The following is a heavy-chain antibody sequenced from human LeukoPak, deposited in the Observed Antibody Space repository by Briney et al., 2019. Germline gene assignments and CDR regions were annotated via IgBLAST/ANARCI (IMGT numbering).Heavy chain of an antibody. V-gene: IGHV3-23*01. CDR1: GFTVSSYA. J-gene: IGHJ6*03. Sequence: GGSLRLSCAASGFTVSSYAMSWVRQAPGKGREGVSGSSGSGGSTYYADSVKGRFTISRDNSKNTLYLQMNSLRAEDTAVYYCARDRKYSYGSPPTYYYYMDVWGKGTTVTVSS. D-gene: IGHD5-18*01. CDR2: SSGSGGST. CDR3: ARDRKYSYGSPPTYYYYMDV.